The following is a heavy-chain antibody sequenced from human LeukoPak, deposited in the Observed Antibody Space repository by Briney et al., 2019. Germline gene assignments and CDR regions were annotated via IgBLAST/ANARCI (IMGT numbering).Heavy chain of an antibody. CDR3: ARGQTGLRCSGGSCYGGGGDYYYYYYMDV. CDR2: INHSGST. V-gene: IGHV4-34*01. CDR1: GGSFSGYY. J-gene: IGHJ6*03. Sequence: SETLSLTCAVYGGSFSGYYWSWIRQPPGKGLEWIGEINHSGSTNYNPSLKSRVTISVDTSKNQFSLKLSSVTAADTAVYYCARGQTGLRCSGGSCYGGGGDYYYYYYMDVWGKGTTVTVSS. D-gene: IGHD2-15*01.